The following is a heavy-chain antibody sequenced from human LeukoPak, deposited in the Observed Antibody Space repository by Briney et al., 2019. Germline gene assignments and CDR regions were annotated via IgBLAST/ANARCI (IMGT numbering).Heavy chain of an antibody. V-gene: IGHV4-39*01. D-gene: IGHD3-22*01. CDR1: GDSVSRSDSY. J-gene: IGHJ1*01. CDR2: IYYSGRT. CDR3: ARRRYYDGSGYLE. Sequence: SSGTLSLTCSVSGDSVSRSDSYWDWIRQPPGKGLEWIGTIYYSGRTYYSPSLKSRVTMSVDPSNNQFSLTLRSVTAADTAVYYCARRRYYDGSGYLEWGQGTLLSVSS.